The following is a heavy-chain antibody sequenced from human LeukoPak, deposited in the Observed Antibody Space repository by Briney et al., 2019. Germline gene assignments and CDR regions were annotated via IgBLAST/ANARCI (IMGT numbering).Heavy chain of an antibody. CDR2: ISAYNGNT. Sequence: ASVKVSCKASGYTFTSYGISWVRQAPGQGLEWMGWISAYNGNTNYAQKLQGRVTMTTDTSTSTAYMELRSLRSDDTAVYYCARVHRGDTLGEFSPTRYWGQGTPVSVSS. V-gene: IGHV1-18*01. D-gene: IGHD3-16*01. J-gene: IGHJ4*02. CDR3: ARVHRGDTLGEFSPTRY. CDR1: GYTFTSYG.